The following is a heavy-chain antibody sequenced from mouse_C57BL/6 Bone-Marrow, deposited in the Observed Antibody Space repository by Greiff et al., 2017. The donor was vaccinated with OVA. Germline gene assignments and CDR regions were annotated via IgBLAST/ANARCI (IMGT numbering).Heavy chain of an antibody. D-gene: IGHD1-1*01. J-gene: IGHJ4*01. Sequence: VQLQQSVAELVRPGASVKLSCTASGFNIKNTYMHWVKQRPEQGLEWIGRIDPANGNTKYAPKFPGTAPLTAETSSSTAYLQISGLTAEDTAIYYCAKGSSRDYYAMDYWGQGTSVTVSS. V-gene: IGHV14-3*01. CDR3: AKGSSRDYYAMDY. CDR2: IDPANGNT. CDR1: GFNIKNTY.